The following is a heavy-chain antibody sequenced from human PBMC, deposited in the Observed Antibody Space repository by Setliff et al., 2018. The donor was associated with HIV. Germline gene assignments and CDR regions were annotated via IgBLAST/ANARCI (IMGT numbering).Heavy chain of an antibody. CDR3: ARGGYSYGFGRHRAYFQY. V-gene: IGHV4-34*01. Sequence: SETLSLPCAVSGGSFSAYYWSWIRQTPGKGLEWIGEINPSGGTNYNPSLKSRVTMSVDTSKNQFSLKLSSVTAADTAMFYCARGGYSYGFGRHRAYFQYWGQGTQVTVSS. CDR1: GGSFSAYY. CDR2: INPSGGT. J-gene: IGHJ1*01. D-gene: IGHD5-18*01.